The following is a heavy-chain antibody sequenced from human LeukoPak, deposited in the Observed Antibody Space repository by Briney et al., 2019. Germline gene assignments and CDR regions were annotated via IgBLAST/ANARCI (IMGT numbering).Heavy chain of an antibody. D-gene: IGHD5-12*01. CDR2: IFDSGDT. J-gene: IGHJ6*03. Sequence: SETLSLTCTVSGGSIRNYFWSWIRQPPGKGLEWIGYIFDSGDTKYNPSLKSRVTISVDTSKNQFSVKVTSVIAADTAVYYCARSRRGYSGYDELEDYNYYYMDVWGKGATVTVSS. CDR1: GGSIRNYF. V-gene: IGHV4-59*08. CDR3: ARSRRGYSGYDELEDYNYYYMDV.